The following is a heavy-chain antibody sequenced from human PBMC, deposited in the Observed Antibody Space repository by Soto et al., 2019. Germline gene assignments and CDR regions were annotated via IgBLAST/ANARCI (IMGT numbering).Heavy chain of an antibody. D-gene: IGHD4-17*01. J-gene: IGHJ3*02. CDR2: ISNSGGDTK. Sequence: EAQLVESGGGLVQPGGSLRLSCAGSGFIFSPYDMNWVRQAPGKGLEWVSYISNSGGDTKYYADSVKGRFTISRDNAKNSLYLQVNSLSAEDTAVYYCARAKYGDYAGAFDIWGQGTMVTVSS. CDR3: ARAKYGDYAGAFDI. CDR1: GFIFSPYD. V-gene: IGHV3-48*03.